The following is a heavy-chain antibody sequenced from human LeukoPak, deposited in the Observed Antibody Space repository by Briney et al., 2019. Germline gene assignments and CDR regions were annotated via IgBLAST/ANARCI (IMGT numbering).Heavy chain of an antibody. J-gene: IGHJ4*02. CDR3: AREVVVTATRGGYLEY. CDR2: INHSGST. V-gene: IGHV4-34*01. CDR1: GGSFSGYY. D-gene: IGHD2-21*02. Sequence: SETLSLTCAVYGGSFSGYYWSWIRQPPGKGLEWIGEINHSGSTNYNPSLESRVTISVDTSKNQFSLKLSSVTAADTAVYYCAREVVVTATRGGYLEYWGQGTLVTVSS.